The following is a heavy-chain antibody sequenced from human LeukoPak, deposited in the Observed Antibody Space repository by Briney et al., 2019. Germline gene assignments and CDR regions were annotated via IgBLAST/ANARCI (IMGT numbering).Heavy chain of an antibody. CDR3: ARADNDYGDYVPFDY. V-gene: IGHV4-31*03. CDR2: FYYTGST. J-gene: IGHJ4*02. D-gene: IGHD4-17*01. Sequence: SQTLSLTCTVSGGSISTGGFFWTWIRQYPGKGLEWIGYFYYTGSTFYNASLKSRSTISVDTSKNQFSLNLTSVTAADTAVYYCARADNDYGDYVPFDYWGQGTLVTVSS. CDR1: GGSISTGGFF.